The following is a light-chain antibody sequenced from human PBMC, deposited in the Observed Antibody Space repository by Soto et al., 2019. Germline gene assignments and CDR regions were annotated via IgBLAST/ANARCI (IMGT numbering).Light chain of an antibody. CDR1: QSVSSSF. J-gene: IGKJ2*01. CDR3: QQSGRT. CDR2: GAS. V-gene: IGKV3-20*01. Sequence: EIVLTQSPGTLSLSAGERATLSCRASQSVSSSFLAWYQQRPGQAPRLLIYGASSRATGIPDRFRGSGSGTDFTLTLSSLQPEDFAVSYCQQSGRTFGQGTKVDI.